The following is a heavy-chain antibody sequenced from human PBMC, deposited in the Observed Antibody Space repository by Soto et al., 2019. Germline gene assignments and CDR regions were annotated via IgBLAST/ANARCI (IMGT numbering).Heavy chain of an antibody. CDR3: GKNQLYYNYISGRPLNAFEV. CDR1: GFNFRNYG. Sequence: GGSLRLSCAASGFNFRNYGMNWVRQATGKGLEWVSYIGIGSSTTYYADSVKGRFTISRDNAKNSLYLQMNNLRAEDTALYYYGKNQLYYNYISGRPLNAFEVWGQGTRVTASS. D-gene: IGHD3-22*01. J-gene: IGHJ3*01. V-gene: IGHV3-48*01. CDR2: IGIGSSTT.